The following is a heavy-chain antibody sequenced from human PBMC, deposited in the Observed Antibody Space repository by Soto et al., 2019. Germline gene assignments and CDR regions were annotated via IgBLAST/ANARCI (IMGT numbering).Heavy chain of an antibody. Sequence: LSLTCYVSGGSITSYYWSWIRQPAGKGLEWIGRIHSSGSTAYSPSLKSRLTMSVDTSENQFSLKVTSVTAADTAVYYCVRVGAVAANGGYFDYWGQGVPVTVSS. D-gene: IGHD6-19*01. V-gene: IGHV4-4*07. CDR3: VRVGAVAANGGYFDY. J-gene: IGHJ4*02. CDR1: GGSITSYY. CDR2: IHSSGST.